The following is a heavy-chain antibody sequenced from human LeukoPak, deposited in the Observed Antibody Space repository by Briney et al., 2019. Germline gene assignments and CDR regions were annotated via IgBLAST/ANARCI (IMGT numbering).Heavy chain of an antibody. CDR3: ARQAKWCMLCRGPSDAFDI. CDR1: GGSFSGYY. Sequence: PSETLSLTCAVYGGSFSGYYWSWIRQPPGKGLEWIGEINHSGSTNYNPSLKSRVTISVDTSKNQFSLKLSSVTAADTAVYYCARQAKWCMLCRGPSDAFDIWGQGTMVTVSS. V-gene: IGHV4-34*01. J-gene: IGHJ3*02. D-gene: IGHD2-8*01. CDR2: INHSGST.